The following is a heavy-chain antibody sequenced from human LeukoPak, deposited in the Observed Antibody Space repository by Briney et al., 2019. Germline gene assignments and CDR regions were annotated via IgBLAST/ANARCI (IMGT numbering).Heavy chain of an antibody. V-gene: IGHV4-39*07. D-gene: IGHD1-26*01. CDR2: MYYSGTT. CDR3: ARDTVGATFPGAFDI. CDR1: GGSINSSSYY. Sequence: SETLSLTCTVSGGSINSSSYYWGWIRQPPGKGLEWIGSMYYSGTTYYNSSLKSRVTISVDTSNNQFSLKLSSVTAADTAVYYCARDTVGATFPGAFDIWGQGTMVTVSS. J-gene: IGHJ3*02.